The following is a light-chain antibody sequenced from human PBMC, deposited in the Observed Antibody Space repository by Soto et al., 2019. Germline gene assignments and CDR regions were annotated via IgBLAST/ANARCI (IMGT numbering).Light chain of an antibody. J-gene: IGLJ1*01. Sequence: QSALTQPRSVSGSPGQSVTISCTGTSSDVGGYNFVSWYQQHPGKAPKFMIYDVTKRPSGVPDRFSGSKSGNTASLTISGLQADDEADYYCCSYVGSYTSYVFGTGTKLTVL. CDR3: CSYVGSYTSYV. CDR2: DVT. V-gene: IGLV2-11*01. CDR1: SSDVGGYNF.